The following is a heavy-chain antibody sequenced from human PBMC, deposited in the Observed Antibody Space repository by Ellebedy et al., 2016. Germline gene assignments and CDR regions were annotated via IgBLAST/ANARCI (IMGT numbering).Heavy chain of an antibody. CDR2: IKQDGSEK. CDR1: GFTFSSYW. Sequence: GESLKISXAASGFTFSSYWMSWVRQAPGKGLEWVANIKQDGSEKYYVDSVKGRFTISRDNAKNSLYLQMNSLRAEDTAVYYCARDIPLLMRRSGMDVWGKGTTVTVSS. V-gene: IGHV3-7*01. J-gene: IGHJ6*04. D-gene: IGHD3-16*01. CDR3: ARDIPLLMRRSGMDV.